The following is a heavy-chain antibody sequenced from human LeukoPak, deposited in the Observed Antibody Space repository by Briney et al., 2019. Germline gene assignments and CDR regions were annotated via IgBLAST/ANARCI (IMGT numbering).Heavy chain of an antibody. Sequence: ASVKVSCKASGGTFSSYAISWVRQAPGQGLEWMRRIIPIFGTANYAQKFQGRVTITADKSTSTAYMELSSLRSEDTAVYYCAGEYQLLPGWFEPWGQGTLVTVSS. CDR2: IIPIFGTA. V-gene: IGHV1-69*06. CDR3: AGEYQLLPGWFEP. CDR1: GGTFSSYA. D-gene: IGHD2-2*01. J-gene: IGHJ5*02.